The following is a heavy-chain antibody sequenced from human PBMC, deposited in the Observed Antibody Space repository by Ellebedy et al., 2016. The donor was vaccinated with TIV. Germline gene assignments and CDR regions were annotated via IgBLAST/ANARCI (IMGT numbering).Heavy chain of an antibody. CDR3: ARAREPGYFAYYYYGMDV. CDR1: GFTLSDYY. Sequence: PGGSLRLSCAGSGFTLSDYYMSWVRQAPGKGLGWVSYISRSGSNIYYADSVKGRFTVARDNAKDSLYLQMNSLRDDDTAVYYCARAREPGYFAYYYYGMDVWGQGTTVTVSS. CDR2: ISRSGSNI. V-gene: IGHV3-11*01. J-gene: IGHJ6*02. D-gene: IGHD3-9*01.